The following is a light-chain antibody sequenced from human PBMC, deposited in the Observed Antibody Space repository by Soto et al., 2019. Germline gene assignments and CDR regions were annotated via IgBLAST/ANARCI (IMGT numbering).Light chain of an antibody. V-gene: IGLV6-57*04. CDR2: KND. CDR1: SGSIASNH. J-gene: IGLJ2*01. CDR3: QSYDSNTVV. Sequence: NFMLTQSHSVSESPGKTVTISCTRSSGSIASNHVQWYQQRPGSAPTTVIYKNDQRPSGVPDRFSGSIDSSSSSASLTISGLKTEYEADYYCQSYDSNTVVFGGGTNVTVL.